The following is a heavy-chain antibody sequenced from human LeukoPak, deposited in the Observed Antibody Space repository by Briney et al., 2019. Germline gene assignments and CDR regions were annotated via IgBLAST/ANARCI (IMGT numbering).Heavy chain of an antibody. D-gene: IGHD5-24*01. J-gene: IGHJ4*02. V-gene: IGHV4-34*01. CDR2: INHSGST. Sequence: GSLRLSCAASGFTFSSYAMSWVRQAPGKGLEWIGEINHSGSTNYNPSLKSRVTISVDTSKNHFSLNLRSVTAADTAVYYCARRSYNSPFRYWGQGTPVTVSS. CDR1: GFTFSSYA. CDR3: ARRSYNSPFRY.